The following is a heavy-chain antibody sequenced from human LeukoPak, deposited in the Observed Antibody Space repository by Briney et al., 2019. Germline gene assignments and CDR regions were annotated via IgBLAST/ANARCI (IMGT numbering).Heavy chain of an antibody. CDR1: GFTFSTYS. V-gene: IGHV3-23*01. Sequence: GGSLRLSCAASGFTFSTYSMTWVRQAPGKGLEWVSIINDKGDITYYADSVKGRFTISRDNSRNTLYLQMNSLGAEDTAVYYCARPSPFCGADCHRYFHYWGQGTLVTVSS. CDR3: ARPSPFCGADCHRYFHY. CDR2: INDKGDIT. D-gene: IGHD2-21*02. J-gene: IGHJ4*02.